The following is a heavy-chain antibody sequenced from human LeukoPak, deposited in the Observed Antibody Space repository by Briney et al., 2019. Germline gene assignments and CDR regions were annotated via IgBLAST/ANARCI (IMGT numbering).Heavy chain of an antibody. J-gene: IGHJ5*02. V-gene: IGHV4-4*07. CDR2: IYTSGST. CDR3: ARTRMAGTGGWFDP. CDR1: GGSISSYY. Sequence: SETLSLTCAVSGGSISSYYWSWIRQPAGKGLEWIGRIYTSGSTNYNPSLKSRVTMSVDTSKNQFSLKLSSVTAADTAVYYCARTRMAGTGGWFDPWGQGTLVTVSS. D-gene: IGHD6-19*01.